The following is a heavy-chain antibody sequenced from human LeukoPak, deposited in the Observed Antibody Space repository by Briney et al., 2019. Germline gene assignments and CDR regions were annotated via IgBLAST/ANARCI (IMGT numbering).Heavy chain of an antibody. Sequence: PGGSLRLSCAASGFTFSSYAMSWVRQAPGKGLEWVSAISGSSGSTYYADSVKGRFTISRDNSKNTLYLQMNSLRAEDTAVYYCARQGYCSGGSCYGAPFQDWGQGTLVTVSS. V-gene: IGHV3-23*01. J-gene: IGHJ1*01. CDR2: ISGSSGST. D-gene: IGHD2-15*01. CDR3: ARQGYCSGGSCYGAPFQD. CDR1: GFTFSSYA.